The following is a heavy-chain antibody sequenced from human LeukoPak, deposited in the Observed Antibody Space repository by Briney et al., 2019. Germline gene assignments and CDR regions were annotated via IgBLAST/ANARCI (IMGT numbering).Heavy chain of an antibody. CDR1: GFTFSSYA. V-gene: IGHV3-23*01. J-gene: IGHJ3*02. Sequence: PGGSLRHSCSASGFTFSSYAMGWVREVPGGGLEWVSSITGSGGIGSGSITMYADSGKGRFTISRDNAKNTVYLQMNSLRAEDTGVYYCGKYLQPSGYPYALDTWGQGTMVTVSS. CDR2: ITGSGGIGSGSIT. CDR3: GKYLQPSGYPYALDT. D-gene: IGHD5-12*01.